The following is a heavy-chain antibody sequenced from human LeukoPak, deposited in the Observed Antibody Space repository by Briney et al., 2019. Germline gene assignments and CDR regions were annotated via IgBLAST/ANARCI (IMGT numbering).Heavy chain of an antibody. J-gene: IGHJ6*03. CDR2: ISGSGYYT. D-gene: IGHD3-16*01. CDR3: AKDGSWGDYYFYFYMDV. Sequence: PGGSLRLSCEASGSGFTFGNFGMSWVRQAPGKGLEWLSGISGSGYYTYYADSVKGRFTISRDNSKNTPYIEMNSLRAEDTAVYYCAKDGSWGDYYFYFYMDVWGKGTTVTVSS. V-gene: IGHV3-23*01. CDR1: GSGFTFGNFG.